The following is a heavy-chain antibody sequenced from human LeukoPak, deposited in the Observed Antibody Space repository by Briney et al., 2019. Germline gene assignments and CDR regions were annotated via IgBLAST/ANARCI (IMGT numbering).Heavy chain of an antibody. V-gene: IGHV3-30*02. J-gene: IGHJ3*02. D-gene: IGHD3/OR15-3a*01. CDR1: GFTFSSYG. CDR3: ARDHFGLGAFDI. Sequence: GGSLRLSCAASGFTFSSYGMHWVRQAPGKGLEWVAFIRYDGSNKYYADSVKGRFTISRDNSKNTLYLQMNSLRAENTAVYYCARDHFGLGAFDIWGQGTMVTVSS. CDR2: IRYDGSNK.